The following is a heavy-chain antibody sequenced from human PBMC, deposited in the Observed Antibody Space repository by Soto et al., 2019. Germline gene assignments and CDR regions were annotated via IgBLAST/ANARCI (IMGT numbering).Heavy chain of an antibody. V-gene: IGHV4-59*01. J-gene: IGHJ4*02. CDR2: MYYSGST. Sequence: QVLLQESGPGLVKPSETLSLTCTVSGGSMRSYYWNWIRQPPGKGLEWIGYMYYSGSTNYNPSLKSRVTISVDTSKNQFSLELSSVTAADTAVYYCARGAPNNNGWLIGLDYWGQGTPVTVSS. CDR1: GGSMRSYY. CDR3: ARGAPNNNGWLIGLDY. D-gene: IGHD6-19*01.